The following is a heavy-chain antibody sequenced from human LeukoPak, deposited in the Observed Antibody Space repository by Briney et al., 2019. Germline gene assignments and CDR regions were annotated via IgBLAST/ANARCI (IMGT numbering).Heavy chain of an antibody. CDR2: IQTSGST. D-gene: IGHD4-23*01. J-gene: IGHJ4*02. CDR1: GGSISRYY. Sequence: KPSETLSLTCTVSGGSISRYYWSWIRQPAGKGLEWIGRIQTSGSTNYNPSLKSRIIMSVDTSKNQFSLKLTSVTAADTAVYYCAGDHQDYGANSALWYWGQGILVIVSS. V-gene: IGHV4-4*07. CDR3: AGDHQDYGANSALWY.